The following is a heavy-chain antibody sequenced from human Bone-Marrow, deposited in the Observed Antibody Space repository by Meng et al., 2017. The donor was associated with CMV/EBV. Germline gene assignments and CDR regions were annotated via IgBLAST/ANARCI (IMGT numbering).Heavy chain of an antibody. CDR2: IIPIFGTA. CDR1: GGTFSSYA. CDR3: ASPGGTWEPHPYYYYYGMDV. V-gene: IGHV1-69*05. Sequence: SVKVFCKASGGTFSSYAISWVRQAPGQGLEWMGGIIPIFGTANYAQKFQGRVTITTDESTSTAYMELSSLRSEDTAVYYCASPGGTWEPHPYYYYYGMDVWGQGTTVTFSS. D-gene: IGHD1-26*01. J-gene: IGHJ6*02.